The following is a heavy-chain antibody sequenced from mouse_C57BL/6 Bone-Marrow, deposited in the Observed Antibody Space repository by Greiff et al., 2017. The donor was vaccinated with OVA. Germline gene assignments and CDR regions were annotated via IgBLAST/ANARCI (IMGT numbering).Heavy chain of an antibody. J-gene: IGHJ3*01. V-gene: IGHV2-5*01. CDR3: AKTDYYGGTWFAY. Sequence: VKLQESGPGLVQPSQSLSITCTVSGFSLTSYGVHWVRQSPGKGLEWLGVIWRGGSTDYNAAFMSRLSITKDNSKSQVFFKMNSLQADDTAIYYCAKTDYYGGTWFAYWGQGTLVTVSA. D-gene: IGHD1-1*01. CDR1: GFSLTSYG. CDR2: IWRGGST.